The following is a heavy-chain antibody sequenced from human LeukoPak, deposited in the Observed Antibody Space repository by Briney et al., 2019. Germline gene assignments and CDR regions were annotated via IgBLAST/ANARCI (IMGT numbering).Heavy chain of an antibody. CDR3: VIDNPRITIFGVVN. J-gene: IGHJ4*02. D-gene: IGHD3-3*01. CDR2: INPNSGGT. V-gene: IGHV1-2*02. CDR1: GGTFSSYA. Sequence: ASVKASCKASGGTFSSYAISWVRQAPGQGLEWMGWINPNSGGTNYAQKFQGRVTMTRDTSISTAYMELSRLRSDDTAVYYCVIDNPRITIFGVVNWGQGTLVTVSS.